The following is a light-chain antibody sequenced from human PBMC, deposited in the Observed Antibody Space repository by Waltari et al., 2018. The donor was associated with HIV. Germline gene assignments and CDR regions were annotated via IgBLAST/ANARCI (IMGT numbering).Light chain of an antibody. CDR3: SSYTSTYV. J-gene: IGLJ1*01. CDR2: DVS. V-gene: IGLV2-14*03. Sequence: QSALTQPASVSGSPGQSITISCTGTSSDVGGYNYVSWYQRHPGKAPNLMIYDVSNRPSVVSNRFAGDKSGNTASLTISGLQAEDEADYYCSSYTSTYVFGTGTKVTVL. CDR1: SSDVGGYNY.